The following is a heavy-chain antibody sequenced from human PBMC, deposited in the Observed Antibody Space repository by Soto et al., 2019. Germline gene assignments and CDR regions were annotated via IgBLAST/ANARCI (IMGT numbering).Heavy chain of an antibody. Sequence: GVLRLSCAASGFTFSNAWMSWVRQAPGKGLEWVGRIKSKTDGGTTDYAAPVKGRFTISRDDSKNTLYLQMNSLKTEDTAVYYCTTFGLNPTSYGMDVWGQGTTVTVSS. D-gene: IGHD3-3*01. CDR2: IKSKTDGGTT. V-gene: IGHV3-15*01. J-gene: IGHJ6*02. CDR3: TTFGLNPTSYGMDV. CDR1: GFTFSNAW.